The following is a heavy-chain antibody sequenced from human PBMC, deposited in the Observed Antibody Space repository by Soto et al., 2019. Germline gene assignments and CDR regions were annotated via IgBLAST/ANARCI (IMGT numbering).Heavy chain of an antibody. CDR2: IIPIFGTA. CDR3: ARSGYDFGRYYCYRLAF. CDR1: GGTFSSYA. Sequence: SVKVSCKASGGTFSSYAISWVRQAPGQGLEWMGGIIPIFGTANYAQKFQGRVTITADESTSTAYMELSSLRSEDTAVYYCARSGYDFGRYYCYRLAFWGQGTTVTGSS. D-gene: IGHD5-12*01. J-gene: IGHJ6*02. V-gene: IGHV1-69*13.